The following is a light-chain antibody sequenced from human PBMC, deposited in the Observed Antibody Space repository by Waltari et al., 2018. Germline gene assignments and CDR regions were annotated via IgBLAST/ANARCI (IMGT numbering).Light chain of an antibody. CDR1: QSVSSSY. V-gene: IGKV3-20*01. CDR2: GAS. CDR3: QQYGSSPLT. J-gene: IGKJ4*01. Sequence: EIVLTQSPGTLSLSPGERATLSCRARQSVSSSYLSWYQQKPGQAPRLLIYGASGRATGLPDRFSGSGSGTDFTLTISRLEPEDFAVYYCQQYGSSPLTFGGGTKVEIK.